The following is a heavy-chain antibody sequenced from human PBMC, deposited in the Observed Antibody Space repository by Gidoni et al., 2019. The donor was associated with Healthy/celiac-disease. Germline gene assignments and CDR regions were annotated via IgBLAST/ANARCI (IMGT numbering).Heavy chain of an antibody. V-gene: IGHV4-39*07. CDR1: GGPISSSSYY. D-gene: IGHD2-2*01. CDR2: IYYSGST. Sequence: QLQLQESGPGLVKPSETLSLTCTVSGGPISSSSYYWGWIRQPPGKGLEWIGSIYYSGSTYYNPSLKSRVTIAVDTSKNQFSLKLSAVTAADTAAYYCARVRVLCYGFDYWGQGTLVTVSS. CDR3: ARVRVLCYGFDY. J-gene: IGHJ4*02.